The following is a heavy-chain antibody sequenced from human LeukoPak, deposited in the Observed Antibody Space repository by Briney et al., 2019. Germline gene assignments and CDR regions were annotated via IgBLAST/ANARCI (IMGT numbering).Heavy chain of an antibody. CDR1: GGSISTYYW. V-gene: IGHV2-5*01. D-gene: IGHD1-26*01. Sequence: TLSLTCTVSGGSISTYYWSWIRQPPGEGLEWLALIYSNDDKRYSPSLKTRLTITKDTSKNQVVLTMTNMDPVDTATYSCAHSVIVGSTLGYFDYWGQGTLVTVSS. CDR2: IYSNDDK. CDR3: AHSVIVGSTLGYFDY. J-gene: IGHJ4*02.